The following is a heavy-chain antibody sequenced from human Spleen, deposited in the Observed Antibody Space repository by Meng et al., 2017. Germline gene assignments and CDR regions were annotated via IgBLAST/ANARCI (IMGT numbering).Heavy chain of an antibody. CDR2: INHSGST. CDR1: GGSFSAYD. D-gene: IGHD2-21*01. V-gene: IGHV4-34*01. J-gene: IGHJ4*02. Sequence: QVQVQQWGAGLLKTSETLSLNCACYGGSFSAYDWSWIRQPPGKGLEWLGQINHSGSTNDNPSLKSRVTISIDTSRNQLSLKLSYVTAADTAVYYCRLAYCMGDCVDYWGQGTLVTVSS. CDR3: RLAYCMGDCVDY.